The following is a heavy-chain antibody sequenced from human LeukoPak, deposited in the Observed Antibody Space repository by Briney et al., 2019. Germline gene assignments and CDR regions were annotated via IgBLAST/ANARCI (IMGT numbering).Heavy chain of an antibody. V-gene: IGHV3-23*01. J-gene: IGHJ4*02. CDR1: GVTFSSFA. CDR3: AERSTIVTSLYFFDY. D-gene: IGHD2/OR15-2a*01. CDR2: ISGGGGST. Sequence: PGGSLRLSCAPSGVTFSSFAMSWVRQAPGRGLEWVSGISGGGGSTYYADSVKGRFTIFRDNSKNTLELQMNSLRAEDTAVYYCAERSTIVTSLYFFDYWGQGTLVTVSS.